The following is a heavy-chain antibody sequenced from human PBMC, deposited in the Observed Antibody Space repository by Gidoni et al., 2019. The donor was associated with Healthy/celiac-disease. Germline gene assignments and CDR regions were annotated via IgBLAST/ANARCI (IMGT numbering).Heavy chain of an antibody. CDR3: TRDGGRVLMVYAAVH. Sequence: EVQLVESGGGLVQPGRSLRLSCTASGFPFGAYAMSWVRQAPGKGLGGVGFIRSKAYGGTTEYAASVKGRFTISRDDSKSIACLQMNSLKTEDTAVYYCTRDGGRVLMVYAAVHWGQGTLVTVSS. D-gene: IGHD2-8*01. J-gene: IGHJ4*02. CDR1: GFPFGAYA. V-gene: IGHV3-49*04. CDR2: IRSKAYGGTT.